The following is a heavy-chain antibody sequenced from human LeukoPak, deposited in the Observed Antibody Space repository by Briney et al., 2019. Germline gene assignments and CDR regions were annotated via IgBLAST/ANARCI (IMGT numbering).Heavy chain of an antibody. Sequence: SETLSLTCTFSGGSINNFYWSWIRQPAGKGLEWIGRIHASENTNYNPSLKSRVTMSVDTSKNQFSLKLNSVTAADTAVYYCARGSNYYGSGSAYYYYMDVWGKGTTVTVSS. CDR1: GGSINNFY. J-gene: IGHJ6*03. CDR2: IHASENT. CDR3: ARGSNYYGSGSAYYYYMDV. V-gene: IGHV4-4*07. D-gene: IGHD3-10*01.